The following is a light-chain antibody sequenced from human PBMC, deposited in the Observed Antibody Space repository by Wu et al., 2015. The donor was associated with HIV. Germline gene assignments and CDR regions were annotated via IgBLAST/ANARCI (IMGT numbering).Light chain of an antibody. Sequence: VLTQSPGTLSLSPGERATLSCRASQSLSSTHLAWYQYKPGQAPRLLIYAASRRASGIPDRFSGSGSGTDFTLTINRLEPEDFAVYYCQQYGSSPRTFGQGTKVEV. CDR1: QSLSSTH. CDR2: AAS. J-gene: IGKJ1*01. CDR3: QQYGSSPRT. V-gene: IGKV3-20*01.